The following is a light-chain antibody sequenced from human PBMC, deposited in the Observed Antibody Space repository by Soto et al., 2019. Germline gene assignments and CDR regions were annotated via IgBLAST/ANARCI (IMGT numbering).Light chain of an antibody. CDR1: QSVSSN. Sequence: EILMTQSPVTLSVSPGERATLSFRASQSVSSNLAWYQQKPGQAPSLLIYGASTRANGTPARFSGSGSGTEFTLTISSLQSEDVAVYYCQQYNQWPPYTFGQGTK. CDR2: GAS. V-gene: IGKV3-15*01. J-gene: IGKJ2*01. CDR3: QQYNQWPPYT.